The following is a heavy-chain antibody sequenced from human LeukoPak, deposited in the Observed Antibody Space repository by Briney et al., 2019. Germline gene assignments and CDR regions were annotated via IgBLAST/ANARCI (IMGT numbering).Heavy chain of an antibody. CDR1: GFTSSSYA. V-gene: IGHV3-23*01. D-gene: IGHD3-3*01. CDR3: AKRHDFWSGYYFVAAPDV. J-gene: IGHJ6*02. CDR2: ISGSGGST. Sequence: PGGCLRVSCAASGFTSSSYATSWVRQAPGKGVEWVSAISGSGGSTYYADSVKGGVTISRDNSKNTLYLQMNSLRAEDTAVYYCAKRHDFWSGYYFVAAPDVWGQGTTVTVSS.